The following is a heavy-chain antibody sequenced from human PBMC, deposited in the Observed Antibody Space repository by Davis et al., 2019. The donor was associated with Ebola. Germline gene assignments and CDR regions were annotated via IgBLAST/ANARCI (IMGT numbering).Heavy chain of an antibody. D-gene: IGHD4-17*01. Sequence: PSETLSLTCAVYGGSFSGYYWSWIRQPPGKGLEWIGEINHSGSTNYNPSLKSRVTISVDTSKNQFSLKLSSVTAADTAVYYCARGRAPPRVTTVTNYYYYYGMDVWGQGTTVTVSS. J-gene: IGHJ6*02. CDR3: ARGRAPPRVTTVTNYYYYYGMDV. CDR2: INHSGST. CDR1: GGSFSGYY. V-gene: IGHV4-34*01.